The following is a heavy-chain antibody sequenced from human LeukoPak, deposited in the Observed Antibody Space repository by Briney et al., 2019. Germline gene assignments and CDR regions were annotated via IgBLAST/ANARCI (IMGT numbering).Heavy chain of an antibody. V-gene: IGHV4-59*01. CDR1: GGSISSYY. D-gene: IGHD5-18*01. CDR3: ATRGYSYALDAFDI. CDR2: IYYSGST. Sequence: SETLSLTCTVPGGSISSYYWSWIRQPPGKGLEWIGYIYYSGSTNYNPSLKSRVTISVDTSKNQFSLKLSSVTAADTAVYYCATRGYSYALDAFDIWGQGTMVTVSS. J-gene: IGHJ3*02.